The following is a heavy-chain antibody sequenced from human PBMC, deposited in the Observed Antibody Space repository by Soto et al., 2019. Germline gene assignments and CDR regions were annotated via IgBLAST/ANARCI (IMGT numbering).Heavy chain of an antibody. CDR3: ARDPPGAGPDFDF. D-gene: IGHD1-26*01. Sequence: PSETLSLTCTVSSDSVSSSIYTWGWIRQPPGKGPEWIGSIYSSGSTYYNPSLNSRVTVSVDTSKNQFSLKLTSVTAADTAVYYCARDPPGAGPDFDFWGQGTLVTVSS. CDR1: SDSVSSSIYT. J-gene: IGHJ4*02. V-gene: IGHV4-39*07. CDR2: IYSSGST.